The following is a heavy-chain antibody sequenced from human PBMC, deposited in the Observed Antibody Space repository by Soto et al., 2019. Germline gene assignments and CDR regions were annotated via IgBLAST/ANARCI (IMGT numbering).Heavy chain of an antibody. CDR2: ISDYNGNT. Sequence: ASVKVSCKASGYTFTSYGISWVRQAPGQGLEGMGWISDYNGNTNYAQKLQGRVTMTTDTSTSTAYMELRSLRSDDTAVYYCTRGFSKQNAFDICGQGTMVTVSS. D-gene: IGHD3-3*01. CDR1: GYTFTSYG. V-gene: IGHV1-18*04. CDR3: TRGFSKQNAFDI. J-gene: IGHJ3*02.